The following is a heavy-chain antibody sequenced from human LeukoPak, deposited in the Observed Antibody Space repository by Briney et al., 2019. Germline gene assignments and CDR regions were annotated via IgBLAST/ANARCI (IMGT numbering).Heavy chain of an antibody. CDR2: ISYDGSNK. Sequence: PGRSLRLSCAASGFTFSSYAMHWVRQAPGKGLEGVAVISYDGSNKYYADSVKGRFTISRDNSKNTLYLQMNSLRAEDTAVYYCARDPTAAAGIFDYWGQGTLVTVSS. D-gene: IGHD6-13*01. CDR3: ARDPTAAAGIFDY. CDR1: GFTFSSYA. V-gene: IGHV3-30-3*01. J-gene: IGHJ4*02.